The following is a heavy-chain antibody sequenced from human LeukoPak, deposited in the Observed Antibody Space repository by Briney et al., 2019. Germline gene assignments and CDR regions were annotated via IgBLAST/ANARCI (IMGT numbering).Heavy chain of an antibody. J-gene: IGHJ4*02. D-gene: IGHD3-10*01. CDR1: GGSISSSSYY. CDR3: ASNRPLLWFGELLPYYFDY. Sequence: SETLSLTCTVSGGSISSSSYYWSWIRQPPGKGLEWIGYIYYSGSTNYNPSLKSRVTISVDTSKNQFSLKLSSVTAADTAVYYCASNRPLLWFGELLPYYFDYWGQGTLVTVSS. V-gene: IGHV4-61*05. CDR2: IYYSGST.